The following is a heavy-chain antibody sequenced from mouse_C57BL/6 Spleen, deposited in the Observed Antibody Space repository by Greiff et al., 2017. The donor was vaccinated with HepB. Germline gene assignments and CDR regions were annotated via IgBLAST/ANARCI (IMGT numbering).Heavy chain of an antibody. V-gene: IGHV5-6*01. CDR2: ISSGGSYT. CDR1: GFTFSSYG. CDR3: ARQSLYYAMDY. J-gene: IGHJ4*01. D-gene: IGHD6-2*01. Sequence: EVMLVESGGDLVKPGGSLKLSCAASGFTFSSYGMSWVRQTPDKRLEWVATISSGGSYTYYPDSVKGRFTISRDNAKNTLYLQMSSLKSEDTAMYYCARQSLYYAMDYWGQGTSVTVSS.